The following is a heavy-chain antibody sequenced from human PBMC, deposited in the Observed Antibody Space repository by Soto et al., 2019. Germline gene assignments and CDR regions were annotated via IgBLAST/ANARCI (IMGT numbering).Heavy chain of an antibody. J-gene: IGHJ4*02. CDR2: IYWDDDK. Sequence: QITLKESGPTLVKPTQTLTLTCTFSGFSLSTSGVGVGWIRQPPGKALEWLALIYWDDDKRYSPSLKSRLTLTKDTSNNQVVLTMTNMDPVDTATYYCAHRLITEAAMGYNYWGQGTLVTVSS. V-gene: IGHV2-5*02. D-gene: IGHD6-25*01. CDR3: AHRLITEAAMGYNY. CDR1: GFSLSTSGVG.